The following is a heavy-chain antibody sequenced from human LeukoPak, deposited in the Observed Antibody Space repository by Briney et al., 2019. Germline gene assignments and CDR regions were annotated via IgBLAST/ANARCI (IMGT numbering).Heavy chain of an antibody. D-gene: IGHD3-22*01. CDR3: ARDYYDSSLDI. CDR2: INPNSGGT. Sequence: GPSVKASCKPSGYTFTGYYMHWVRQAPEQGLEWMGWINPNSGGTNYAQKFQGRVTMTRDTSISTAYMELSRLRSDDTAVYYCARDYYDSSLDIWGQGTMVTVSS. CDR1: GYTFTGYY. J-gene: IGHJ3*02. V-gene: IGHV1-2*02.